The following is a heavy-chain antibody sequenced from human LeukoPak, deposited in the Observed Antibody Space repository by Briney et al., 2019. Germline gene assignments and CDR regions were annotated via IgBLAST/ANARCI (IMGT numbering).Heavy chain of an antibody. J-gene: IGHJ5*02. CDR1: GGSISSYY. CDR3: ARIYYSRFDP. Sequence: ASETLSLTCTVSGGSISSYYWSWIRQPAGKGLEWIGRIYTSGSTNYNPPLKSRVTMSVDTSKNQFSLKLNSVTPADTAVYYCARIYYSRFDPWGQGTLVTVSS. D-gene: IGHD3-10*01. V-gene: IGHV4-4*07. CDR2: IYTSGST.